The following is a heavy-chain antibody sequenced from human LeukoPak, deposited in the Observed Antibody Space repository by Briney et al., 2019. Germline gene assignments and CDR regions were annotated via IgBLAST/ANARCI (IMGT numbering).Heavy chain of an antibody. Sequence: SETLSLTCTVSGGSISSYYWSWIQQPPGKGLEWIGYIYYSGSTNYNPSLKSRVTISVDTSKNQFSLKLSSVTAADTAVYYCARTPGDGFDYWGQGTLVTVSS. V-gene: IGHV4-59*08. D-gene: IGHD7-27*01. J-gene: IGHJ4*02. CDR1: GGSISSYY. CDR3: ARTPGDGFDY. CDR2: IYYSGST.